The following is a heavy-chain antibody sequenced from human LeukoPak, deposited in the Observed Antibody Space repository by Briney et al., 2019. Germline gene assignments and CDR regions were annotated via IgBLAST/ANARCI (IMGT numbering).Heavy chain of an antibody. Sequence: GGSLRLSCAASGFTFSSYAMYWVRQAPGKGLEWVALMSYDGSNKYYADSVKGRFTISRDNSKNTLYLQMNSLRAEDTAVYYCAREGQLENWFDPWGQGTLVTVSS. CDR2: MSYDGSNK. V-gene: IGHV3-30*14. CDR3: AREGQLENWFDP. CDR1: GFTFSSYA. J-gene: IGHJ5*02. D-gene: IGHD6-13*01.